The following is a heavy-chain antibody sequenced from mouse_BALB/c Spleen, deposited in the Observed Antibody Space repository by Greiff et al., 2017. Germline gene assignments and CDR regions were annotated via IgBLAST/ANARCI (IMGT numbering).Heavy chain of an antibody. CDR3: ARSYYDYDEYFDV. CDR1: GFTFSSFG. CDR2: ISSGSSTI. Sequence: EVQRVESGGGLVQPGGSRKLSCAASGFTFSSFGMHWVRQAPEKGLEWVAYISSGSSTIYYADTVKGRFTISRDNPKNTLFLQMTSLRSEDTAMYYCARSYYDYDEYFDVWGAGTTVTVSS. J-gene: IGHJ1*01. V-gene: IGHV5-17*02. D-gene: IGHD2-4*01.